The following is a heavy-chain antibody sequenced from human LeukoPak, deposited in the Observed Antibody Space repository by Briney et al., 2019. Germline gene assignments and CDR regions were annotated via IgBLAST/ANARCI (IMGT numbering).Heavy chain of an antibody. CDR2: MPYNGGA. J-gene: IGHJ3*02. Sequence: SETLSLTCTVSGDSFTSANYFWSWIRQPPGEDLEWIGYMPYNGGASYNPSLRGRATISLDTSKNEFSLRLSSVTAPDTAIYYCAREVNVPAGSDGFDIWGQGTMVTVSP. CDR1: GDSFTSANYF. CDR3: AREVNVPAGSDGFDI. D-gene: IGHD2-2*01. V-gene: IGHV4-30-4*01.